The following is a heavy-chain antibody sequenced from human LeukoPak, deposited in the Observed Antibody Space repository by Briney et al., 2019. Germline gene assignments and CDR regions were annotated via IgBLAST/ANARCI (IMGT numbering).Heavy chain of an antibody. CDR2: ISSSSSYI. Sequence: GGSLRLSCAASGFTFSSYSMNWVRQAPGKGLEWVSSISSSSSYIYYADSVKGRFIISRDNAKNSLYLQMNSLRAEDTAVYYCAKSIVVVVAATEDYWGQGTLVTVSS. D-gene: IGHD2-15*01. CDR1: GFTFSSYS. J-gene: IGHJ4*02. V-gene: IGHV3-21*04. CDR3: AKSIVVVVAATEDY.